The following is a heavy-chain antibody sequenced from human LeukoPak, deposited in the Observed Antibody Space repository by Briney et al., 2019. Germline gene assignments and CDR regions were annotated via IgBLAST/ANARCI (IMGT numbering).Heavy chain of an antibody. CDR1: GYTFSSYY. CDR3: ARNYYDTAGHFGY. V-gene: IGHV1-46*01. J-gene: IGHJ4*02. CDR2: INPCGGAT. D-gene: IGHD3-22*01. Sequence: ASVKVSCKASGYTFSSYYFHWVRQAPGQGLEWMGLINPCGGATTFAQKFRGRVTMTRDMSTGTVFMELSSLRSDDTAVYFCARNYYDTAGHFGYWGQGTLVTVSS.